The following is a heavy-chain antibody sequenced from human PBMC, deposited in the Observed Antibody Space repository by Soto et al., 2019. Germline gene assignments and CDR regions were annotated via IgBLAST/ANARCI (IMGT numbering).Heavy chain of an antibody. CDR2: IWYDGSNK. Sequence: QVQLVESGGGVVQPGRSLRLSCAASGFTFSSYGMHWVRQAPGKGLEWVAVIWYDGSNKYYADSVKGRFTISRDNSKNTLYLQMNSLRAEDTAVYYCARGGYTLRHYYYGMDVWGQGTTVTVSS. CDR1: GFTFSSYG. J-gene: IGHJ6*02. CDR3: ARGGYTLRHYYYGMDV. V-gene: IGHV3-33*01. D-gene: IGHD4-17*01.